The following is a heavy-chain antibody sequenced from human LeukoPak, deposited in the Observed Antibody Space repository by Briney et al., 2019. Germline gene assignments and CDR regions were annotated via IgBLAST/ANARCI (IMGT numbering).Heavy chain of an antibody. D-gene: IGHD6-13*01. CDR1: GFTFSNFA. Sequence: GGSLRLSCAASGFTFSNFAMNWVRQAPGKGLEWVSSVSGSGTNTYYADAVKGRFTISRDSSKNTLYLQMNSLRAEDTAVYYCARDCKVPTTIRYSSNCRGLDYWGQGTLVTVSS. V-gene: IGHV3-23*01. J-gene: IGHJ4*02. CDR3: ARDCKVPTTIRYSSNCRGLDY. CDR2: VSGSGTNT.